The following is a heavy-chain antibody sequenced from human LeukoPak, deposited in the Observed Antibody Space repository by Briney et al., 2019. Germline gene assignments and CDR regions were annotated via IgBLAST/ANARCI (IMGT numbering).Heavy chain of an antibody. V-gene: IGHV3-30*04. Sequence: PGGSLRLSCAASGFTFSRYAFHWVRQAPGKGLEWVAVILQDGTIKYYADSVKGRFTISRDNSKNTLYLQVHSLSTEDTAVYYCVRDDFGNYYFDFWGQGTLVTVSS. D-gene: IGHD4-11*01. CDR1: GFTFSRYA. J-gene: IGHJ4*02. CDR2: ILQDGTIK. CDR3: VRDDFGNYYFDF.